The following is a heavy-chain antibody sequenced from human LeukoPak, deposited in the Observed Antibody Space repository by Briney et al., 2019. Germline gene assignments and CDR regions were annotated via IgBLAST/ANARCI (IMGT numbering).Heavy chain of an antibody. CDR3: AKENILTFGGVIGPGYDS. V-gene: IGHV3-30*18. CDR1: GFTFSTYG. CDR2: ISYDGSNK. Sequence: PGGSLRLTCAASGFTFSTYGMHWVRQAPGKGLEWVAFISYDGSNKYYRDSVKGRFTISRDNSKNTLYLQMNSLRAEDTALYYCAKENILTFGGVIGPGYDSWGQGTLVTVSS. D-gene: IGHD3-16*02. J-gene: IGHJ4*02.